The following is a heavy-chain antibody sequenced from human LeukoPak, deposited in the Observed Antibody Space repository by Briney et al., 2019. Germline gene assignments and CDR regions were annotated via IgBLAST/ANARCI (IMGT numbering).Heavy chain of an antibody. CDR3: ARLKWEGSYYYYYMDV. D-gene: IGHD1-26*01. CDR2: IYTSGST. CDR1: GGSISSYY. V-gene: IGHV4-4*09. Sequence: SETLSLTCTVSGGSISSYYWSWIRQPPGKGLEWIGYIYTSGSTSYNPSLKSRVTISVDTSKNQFSLKLSSVTAADTAVYYCARLKWEGSYYYYYMDVWGKGTTVTVSS. J-gene: IGHJ6*03.